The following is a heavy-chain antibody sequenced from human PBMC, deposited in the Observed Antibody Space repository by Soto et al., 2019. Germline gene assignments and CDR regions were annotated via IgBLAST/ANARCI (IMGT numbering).Heavy chain of an antibody. V-gene: IGHV5-51*01. CDR3: VRRFCSGTSCRFNRFDP. CDR2: VNPDDSTT. J-gene: IGHJ5*02. Sequence: PGESLKISCEGSGYSFANYWIGWVRQMPGKGLEWMGIVNPDDSTTTYSQSFQGQVIISADKSVRSAYLQWSSLKDSDTATYYCVRRFCSGTSCRFNRFDPWGQGTLVTVSS. D-gene: IGHD2-2*01. CDR1: GYSFANYW.